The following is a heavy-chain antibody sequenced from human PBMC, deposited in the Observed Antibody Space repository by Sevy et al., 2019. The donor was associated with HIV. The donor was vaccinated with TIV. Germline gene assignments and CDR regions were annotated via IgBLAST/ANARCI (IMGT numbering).Heavy chain of an antibody. D-gene: IGHD6-13*01. CDR3: ARHQSGIAAAGIDFDY. V-gene: IGHV3-30-3*01. Sequence: GGSLRLSCAASGLTFSSYAMHWLRQAPGKGLEWVAVISYDGSNKYYADSVKGRFTISRDNSKNTLYLQMNSLRAEDTAVYYCARHQSGIAAAGIDFDYWGQGTLVTVSS. J-gene: IGHJ4*02. CDR2: ISYDGSNK. CDR1: GLTFSSYA.